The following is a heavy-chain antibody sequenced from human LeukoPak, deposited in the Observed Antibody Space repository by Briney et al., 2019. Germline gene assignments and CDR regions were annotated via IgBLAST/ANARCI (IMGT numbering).Heavy chain of an antibody. CDR3: TREVTYYDFLSGYPAFDY. Sequence: GGSLRLSCTASGFTPGDYAMSWFRQAPGKGREWVGFIRNKAYGGTTEYAASVKGRFASSRDASKSIAYLQMNSLKTEDTAVYYCTREVTYYDFLSGYPAFDYWGQGTLVTVSS. D-gene: IGHD3-3*01. CDR1: GFTPGDYA. V-gene: IGHV3-49*03. CDR2: IRNKAYGGTT. J-gene: IGHJ4*02.